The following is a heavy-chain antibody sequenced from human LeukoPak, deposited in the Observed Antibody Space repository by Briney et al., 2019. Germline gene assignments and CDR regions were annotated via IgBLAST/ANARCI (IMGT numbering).Heavy chain of an antibody. Sequence: ASVKVSCKASGYTFTDYFMHWVRQAPGQGLEWMGWINPNSGGTNYAQKFQGRVTMTRDTSISTAYMELSRLRSDDTAVYYCARLSARDAFDIWGQGTMVTVSS. CDR3: ARLSARDAFDI. J-gene: IGHJ3*02. V-gene: IGHV1-2*02. CDR1: GYTFTDYF. CDR2: INPNSGGT.